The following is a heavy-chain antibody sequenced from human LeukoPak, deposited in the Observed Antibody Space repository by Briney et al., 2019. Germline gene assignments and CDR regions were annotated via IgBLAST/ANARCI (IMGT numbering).Heavy chain of an antibody. J-gene: IGHJ4*02. CDR1: GGSFSGYY. CDR3: AGAGYDFWSGYFC. CDR2: IYYSGST. D-gene: IGHD3-3*01. V-gene: IGHV4-59*01. Sequence: SETLSLTCAVYGGSFSGYYWSWIRQPPGKGLEWIGYIYYSGSTNYNPSLKSRVTISVDTSKNQFSLKLSSVTAADTAVYYCAGAGYDFWSGYFCWGQGTLVTVSS.